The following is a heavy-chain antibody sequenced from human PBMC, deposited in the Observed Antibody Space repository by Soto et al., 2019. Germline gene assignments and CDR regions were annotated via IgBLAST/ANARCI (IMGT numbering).Heavy chain of an antibody. D-gene: IGHD1-26*01. CDR2: IVVDSNTA. V-gene: IGHV1-69*06. Sequence: QVVLLQSGAEVKEPGSSVRVSCQVSGSTFNNFAFSWVRQAPGHGPEWIGGIVVDSNTAEYSQRYQDRVSIGADTSTHTPYIELGSLTFEDTGVYYCARAIKRWEANYYFDFWGQGTLVTVSS. J-gene: IGHJ4*02. CDR3: ARAIKRWEANYYFDF. CDR1: GSTFNNFA.